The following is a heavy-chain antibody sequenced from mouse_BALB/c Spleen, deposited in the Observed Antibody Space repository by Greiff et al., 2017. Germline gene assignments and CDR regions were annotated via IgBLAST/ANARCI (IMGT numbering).Heavy chain of an antibody. CDR3: VSTATGNYFDY. J-gene: IGHJ2*01. CDR1: GFNIKDSY. CDR2: IDPANGNT. V-gene: IGHV14-3*02. Sequence: VQLQQSGAELVKPGASVKLSCTASGFNIKDSYMHWVKQRPEQGLEWIGRIDPANGNTKYDPKFQGKATITADTSSNTAYLQLSSLTSEDTAVYYCVSTATGNYFDYWGQGTTLTVSS. D-gene: IGHD1-2*01.